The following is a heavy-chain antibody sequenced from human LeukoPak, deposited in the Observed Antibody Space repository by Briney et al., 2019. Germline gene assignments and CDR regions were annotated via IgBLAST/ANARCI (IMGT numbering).Heavy chain of an antibody. D-gene: IGHD3-10*01. CDR2: IYSGGST. V-gene: IGHV3-53*01. CDR1: GFTVSSNY. CDR3: ARGATYYYGSGSYYRPYYFDY. Sequence: GESLRLSCAASGFTVSSNYMSWVRQAPGKGLEWVSVIYSGGSTYYADSVKGRFTIPRDNSKNTLYLQMNSLRAEDTAVYYCARGATYYYGSGSYYRPYYFDYWGQGTLVTVSS. J-gene: IGHJ4*02.